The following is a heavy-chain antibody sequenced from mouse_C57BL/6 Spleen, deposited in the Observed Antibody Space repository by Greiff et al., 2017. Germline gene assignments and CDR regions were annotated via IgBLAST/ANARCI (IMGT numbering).Heavy chain of an antibody. J-gene: IGHJ3*01. D-gene: IGHD2-1*01. CDR2: IYPRDGST. CDR1: GYTFTSYD. CDR3: ANGNSGAY. Sequence: SGPELVKPGASVKLSCKASGYTFTSYDINWVKQRPGQGLEWIGWIYPRDGSTKYNEKFKGKATLTVDTSSSTAYMELHSLTSEDSAVYFCANGNSGAYWGQGTLVTVSA. V-gene: IGHV1-85*01.